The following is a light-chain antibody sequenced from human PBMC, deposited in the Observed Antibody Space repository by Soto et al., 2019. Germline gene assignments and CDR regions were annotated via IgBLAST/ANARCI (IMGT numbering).Light chain of an antibody. J-gene: IGLJ2*01. V-gene: IGLV2-11*01. CDR2: DVT. CDR3: CSYVGNYSWL. Sequence: QSVLTQPRSVSGSPGQSVTISCTGTRSDVGGYHYVSWFQQHPDKAPKLIIYDVTKRPSGVPDRFSGSKSGNTASLTISGLQAEDEADYYCCSYVGNYSWLFGGGTQLTVL. CDR1: RSDVGGYHY.